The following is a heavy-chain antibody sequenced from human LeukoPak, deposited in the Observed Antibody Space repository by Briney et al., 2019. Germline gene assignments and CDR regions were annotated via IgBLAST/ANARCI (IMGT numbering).Heavy chain of an antibody. J-gene: IGHJ4*02. CDR1: GFTFSSYA. CDR2: IWYDGSNK. Sequence: GGSLRLSCAASGFTFSSYAMHWVRQAPGKGLEWVAVIWYDGSNKYYADSVKGRFTISRDNSKNTLYLQMNSLRAEDTAVYYCARDRQWLVRYYFDYWGQGTLVTVSS. CDR3: ARDRQWLVRYYFDY. V-gene: IGHV3-33*08. D-gene: IGHD6-19*01.